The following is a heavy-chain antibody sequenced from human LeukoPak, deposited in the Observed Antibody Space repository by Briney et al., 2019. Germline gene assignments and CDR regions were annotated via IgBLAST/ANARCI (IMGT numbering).Heavy chain of an antibody. J-gene: IGHJ4*02. D-gene: IGHD4-17*01. CDR2: MNPNSGNT. Sequence: ASVKVSCKASGYTFTSYDINWVRQATGQGLEWMGWMNPNSGNTGYAQEFQGRVTMTRNTSISTAYMELSSLRSEDTAVYYCARENYGDYGFDYWGQGTLVTVSS. V-gene: IGHV1-8*01. CDR1: GYTFTSYD. CDR3: ARENYGDYGFDY.